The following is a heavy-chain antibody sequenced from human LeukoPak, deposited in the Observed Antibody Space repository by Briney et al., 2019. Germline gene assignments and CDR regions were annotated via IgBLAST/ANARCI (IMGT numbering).Heavy chain of an antibody. CDR2: INPSGGST. Sequence: EASVKVSCKASGGTFSSYAISWVRQAPGQGLEWMGIINPSGGSTNYAQKFQGRVTMTRDMSTSTVYMELSSLRSEDTAVYYCARCSDYDFWSGYSRHLDYWGQGTLVTVSS. V-gene: IGHV1-46*01. J-gene: IGHJ4*02. CDR1: GGTFSSYA. CDR3: ARCSDYDFWSGYSRHLDY. D-gene: IGHD3-3*01.